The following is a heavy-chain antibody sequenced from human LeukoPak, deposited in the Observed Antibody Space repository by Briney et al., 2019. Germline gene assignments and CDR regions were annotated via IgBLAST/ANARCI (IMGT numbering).Heavy chain of an antibody. V-gene: IGHV3-21*01. CDR1: GFTFSSYG. D-gene: IGHD3-10*01. CDR3: ARSFDNYYYYHMDV. J-gene: IGHJ6*03. Sequence: GGSLRLSCAASGFTFSSYGMNWVRQAPGKGLEWVSSISSSSSYIYYADSVKGRFTISRDNAKNSLYLQMNSLRAEDTAVYYCARSFDNYYYYHMDVWGKGTTVTISS. CDR2: ISSSSSYI.